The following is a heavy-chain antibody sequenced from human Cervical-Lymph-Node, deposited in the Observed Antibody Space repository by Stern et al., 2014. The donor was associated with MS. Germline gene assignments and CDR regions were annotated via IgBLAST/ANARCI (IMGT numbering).Heavy chain of an antibody. D-gene: IGHD6-19*01. Sequence: VHLVKSGGGLVKPGGSLRLSCAASGFTFSDYYMSWIRQAPGKGLEWVSYISSSGSTIYYADSVKGRFTISRDNAKNSLYLQMNSLRAEDTAVYYCAGSSGWYSNWFDPWGQGTLVTVSS. CDR3: AGSSGWYSNWFDP. CDR1: GFTFSDYY. V-gene: IGHV3-11*01. CDR2: ISSSGSTI. J-gene: IGHJ5*02.